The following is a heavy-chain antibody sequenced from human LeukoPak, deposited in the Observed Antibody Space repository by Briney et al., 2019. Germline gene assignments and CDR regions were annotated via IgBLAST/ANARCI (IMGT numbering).Heavy chain of an antibody. J-gene: IGHJ4*02. D-gene: IGHD6-13*01. Sequence: GGSLRLSCAASGFTFSSYWMHWVRHAPGKGLVWVSRINSDGSSTSYADSVKGRFTISRDNAKNTLYLQMNSLRAEDTAVYYCARDYGVQQLVSYYFDYWGQGTLVTVSS. CDR1: GFTFSSYW. CDR2: INSDGSST. V-gene: IGHV3-74*01. CDR3: ARDYGVQQLVSYYFDY.